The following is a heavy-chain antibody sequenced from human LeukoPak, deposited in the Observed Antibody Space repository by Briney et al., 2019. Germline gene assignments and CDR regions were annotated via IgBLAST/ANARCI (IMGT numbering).Heavy chain of an antibody. CDR3: TRPMSGCYYDSTKSPGDY. Sequence: GGSLRLXSAASGFTFSGSATHWVRQASGKGLEWVGRIRSKANSYATAYAASVKGRFTISRDDSKNTAYLQMNSLKTEDTAVYYCTRPMSGCYYDSTKSPGDYWGQGTLVTVSS. CDR2: IRSKANSYAT. J-gene: IGHJ4*02. CDR1: GFTFSGSA. D-gene: IGHD3-22*01. V-gene: IGHV3-73*01.